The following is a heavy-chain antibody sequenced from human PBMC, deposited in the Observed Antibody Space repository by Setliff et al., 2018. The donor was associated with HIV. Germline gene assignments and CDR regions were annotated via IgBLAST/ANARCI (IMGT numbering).Heavy chain of an antibody. CDR2: IIPVFAIT. V-gene: IGHV1-69*05. CDR3: ARAVASRNIRGEYSFDY. D-gene: IGHD3-16*01. Sequence: SVKVSCKASGGVFSNYALTWVRQAPGQGLEWMGAIIPVFAITNYAQKFQDRVTINTDESASTASIELSSLRSEDTAVYYCARAVASRNIRGEYSFDYWGQGTLVTVSS. CDR1: GGVFSNYA. J-gene: IGHJ4*02.